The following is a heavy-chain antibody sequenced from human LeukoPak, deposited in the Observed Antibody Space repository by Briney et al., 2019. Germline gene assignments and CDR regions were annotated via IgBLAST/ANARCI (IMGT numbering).Heavy chain of an antibody. CDR1: GFILKSYW. D-gene: IGHD3-16*01. J-gene: IGHJ5*02. CDR3: ARVWGNWFDP. Sequence: GGSLRLSCAASGFILKSYWMSWVRQAPGKGMEWVANIKQDGSEENYVDSVRGRFTISRDNAKNSLYLQMNSLRAEDTAVYYCARVWGNWFDPWGQGTLVTVSS. CDR2: IKQDGSEE. V-gene: IGHV3-7*01.